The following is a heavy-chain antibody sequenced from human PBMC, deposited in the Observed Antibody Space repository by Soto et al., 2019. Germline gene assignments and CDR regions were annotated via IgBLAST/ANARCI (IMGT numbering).Heavy chain of an antibody. D-gene: IGHD1-1*01. CDR2: ISGSGATT. V-gene: IGHV3-23*01. Sequence: WGSLLVSCASSVFIFSNYAMSWVRQAPGRGLDWVSAISGSGATTYYPDSVKGRFTISRDNSKNTLYLQMNNLRADDTAVYYCTKGGIPRRYNIPKVDFDYWGQGSMVTVSS. CDR3: TKGGIPRRYNIPKVDFDY. J-gene: IGHJ4*02. CDR1: VFIFSNYA.